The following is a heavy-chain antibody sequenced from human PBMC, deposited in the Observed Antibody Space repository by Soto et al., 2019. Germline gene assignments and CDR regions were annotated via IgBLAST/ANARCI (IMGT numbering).Heavy chain of an antibody. Sequence: GGSMRLSCAASGFTFSNYAMSWVRQAPGKGLEWVSSISSSSSYIYYADSVKGRFTISRDNAKNSLYLQMNSLRAEDTAVYYCARTRITIFGVVSYGMDVWGQGTTVTVSS. J-gene: IGHJ6*02. CDR3: ARTRITIFGVVSYGMDV. CDR1: GFTFSNYA. CDR2: ISSSSSYI. D-gene: IGHD3-3*01. V-gene: IGHV3-21*01.